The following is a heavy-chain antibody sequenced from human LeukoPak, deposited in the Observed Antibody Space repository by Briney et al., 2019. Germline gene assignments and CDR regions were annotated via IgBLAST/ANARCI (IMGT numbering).Heavy chain of an antibody. CDR3: ARGGGYSGYDFRVFDY. CDR1: GGSISSGDYY. D-gene: IGHD5-12*01. V-gene: IGHV4-30-4*01. J-gene: IGHJ4*02. CDR2: IYYSGST. Sequence: SETLSLTCTVSGGSISSGDYYWSWIRQPPGKGLVWIGYIYYSGSTYYNPSLKSRVTISVDTSKNQFSLKLSSVTAADTAVYYCARGGGYSGYDFRVFDYWGQGTLVTVSS.